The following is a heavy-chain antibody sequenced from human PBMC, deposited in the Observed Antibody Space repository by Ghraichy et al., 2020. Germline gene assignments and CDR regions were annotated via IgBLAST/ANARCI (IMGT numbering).Heavy chain of an antibody. V-gene: IGHV4-34*01. J-gene: IGHJ4*02. CDR3: ASVGIGLFDY. D-gene: IGHD2-2*03. CDR2: INHSGST. Sequence: SQTLSLTCAVYGGSFSGYYWSWIRQPPGKGLEWIGEINHSGSTNYNPSLKSRVTISVDTSKNQFSLKLSSVTAADTAVYYCASVGIGLFDYWGQGTLVTVSS. CDR1: GGSFSGYY.